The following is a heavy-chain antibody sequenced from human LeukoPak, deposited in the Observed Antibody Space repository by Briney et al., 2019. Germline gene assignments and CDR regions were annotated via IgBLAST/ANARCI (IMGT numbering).Heavy chain of an antibody. CDR1: GFTFSSYG. V-gene: IGHV3-33*01. CDR2: IWYDGSNK. D-gene: IGHD3-16*01. Sequence: GGSLRLSCAASGFTFSSYGMHWVRQAPGKGLEWVAVIWYDGSNKYYADSVKGRFTISRDNSKNTLYLQMNSLRAEDTAVYYCARAEGYVSVWEGVQSSVLDYWGQGTLVTVSS. J-gene: IGHJ4*02. CDR3: ARAEGYVSVWEGVQSSVLDY.